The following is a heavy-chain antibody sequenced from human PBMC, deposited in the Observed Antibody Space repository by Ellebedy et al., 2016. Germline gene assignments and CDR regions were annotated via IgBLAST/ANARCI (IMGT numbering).Heavy chain of an antibody. CDR3: ARGDCSSTSCYKDRGMDV. V-gene: IGHV1-69*13. CDR2: IIPIFGTA. Sequence: SVKVSXKASGGTFSSYAISWVRQAPGQGLEWMGGIIPIFGTANYAQKFQGRVTITADESTSTAYMELSSLRSEDTAVYYCARGDCSSTSCYKDRGMDVWGQGTTVTVSS. D-gene: IGHD2-2*02. CDR1: GGTFSSYA. J-gene: IGHJ6*02.